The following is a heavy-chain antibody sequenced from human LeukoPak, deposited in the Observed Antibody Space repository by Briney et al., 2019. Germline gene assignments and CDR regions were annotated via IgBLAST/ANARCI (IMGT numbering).Heavy chain of an antibody. CDR1: GGSISSYY. J-gene: IGHJ2*01. V-gene: IGHV4-59*08. CDR3: ASTPHIVVVTAPRWGWYFDL. Sequence: SETLSLTCTVSGGSISSYYWSWIRQPPGKGLEWIGYIYYSGSTNYNPSLKSRVTISVDTSKNQFSLKLSSVTAADTAVYYCASTPHIVVVTAPRWGWYFDLWGRGTLVTVSS. D-gene: IGHD2-21*02. CDR2: IYYSGST.